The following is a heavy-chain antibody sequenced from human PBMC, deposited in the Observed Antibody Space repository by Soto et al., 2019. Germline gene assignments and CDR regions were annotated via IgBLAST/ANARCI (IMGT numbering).Heavy chain of an antibody. CDR2: ISSSSSTI. D-gene: IGHD2-8*02. Sequence: GGSLRLSCAASGFTFSSYSMNWVRQAPGKGLEWVSYISSSSSTIYYADSVKGRFTISRDNAKNSLYLQMNSLRAEDTAVYYCAAWPLSHWWDFCGQGTLVIVSS. V-gene: IGHV3-48*01. J-gene: IGHJ4*02. CDR1: GFTFSSYS. CDR3: AAWPLSHWWDF.